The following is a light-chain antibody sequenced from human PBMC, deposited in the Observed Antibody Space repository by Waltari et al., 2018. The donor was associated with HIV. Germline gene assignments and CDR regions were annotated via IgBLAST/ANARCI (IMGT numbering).Light chain of an antibody. Sequence: DIQMTQSPSSLSASVGDRITITCQASQDIRNYVSWYQQQPGKAPKLLIFDASNLEAGVPSRFSGSGSGTDFTFTISSLQPEDIATYYRQQYDNLPITFGQGTRLEIK. J-gene: IGKJ5*01. V-gene: IGKV1-33*01. CDR1: QDIRNY. CDR2: DAS. CDR3: QQYDNLPIT.